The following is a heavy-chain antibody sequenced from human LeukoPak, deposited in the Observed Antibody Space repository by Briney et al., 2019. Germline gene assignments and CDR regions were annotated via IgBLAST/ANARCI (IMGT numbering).Heavy chain of an antibody. D-gene: IGHD1-1*01. CDR3: ARGPNGNWSGLDF. CDR1: GFSFSGHW. Sequence: GGSLRLSCTASGFSFSGHWMHWARQLPGKGLVWVSRISPTGSTTSYADSVKGRFTVSRDNAKNTLYLQVNNLRAEDTAVYYCARGPNGNWSGLDFWGQGTLLTVSS. J-gene: IGHJ4*02. V-gene: IGHV3-74*01. CDR2: ISPTGSTT.